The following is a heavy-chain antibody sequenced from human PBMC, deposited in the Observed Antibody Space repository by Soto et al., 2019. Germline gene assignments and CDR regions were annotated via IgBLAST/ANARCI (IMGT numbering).Heavy chain of an antibody. J-gene: IGHJ6*02. Sequence: SETLSLTCAVYGGSFSGYYWSWIRQPPGKGLEWIGENNHSGSTNYNPSIKSRVTMTEDTSTDTAYMELISLRSEYTVVYYCATAKQQLVFSGMDVWGQGTTVTVSS. CDR3: ATAKQQLVFSGMDV. CDR1: GGSFSGYY. V-gene: IGHV4-34*10. CDR2: NNHSGST. D-gene: IGHD6-13*01.